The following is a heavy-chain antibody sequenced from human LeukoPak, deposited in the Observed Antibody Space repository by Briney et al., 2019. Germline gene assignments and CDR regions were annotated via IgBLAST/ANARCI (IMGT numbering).Heavy chain of an antibody. D-gene: IGHD6-19*01. CDR3: ASNSRAVAAYYFDY. V-gene: IGHV3-11*01. CDR1: GFTFSSYA. J-gene: IGHJ4*02. Sequence: PGGSLRLSCAASGFTFSSYAMSWIRQAPGKGLEWVLYISSSGSTIYYADSVKGRFTISRDNAKNSLYLQMNSLRAEDTAVYYCASNSRAVAAYYFDYWGQGTLVTVSS. CDR2: ISSSGSTI.